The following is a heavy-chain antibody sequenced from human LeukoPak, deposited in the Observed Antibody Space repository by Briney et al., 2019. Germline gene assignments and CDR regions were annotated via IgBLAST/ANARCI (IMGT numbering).Heavy chain of an antibody. CDR2: ISSSGSTI. CDR3: ARDSYDFWSGHGGVDY. V-gene: IGHV3-48*03. J-gene: IGHJ4*02. D-gene: IGHD3-3*01. CDR1: GFTFSSYE. Sequence: GGSLRLPCAASGFTFSSYEMNWVRQAPGKGLEWVSYISSSGSTIYYADSVKGRFTISRDNAKNSLYLQMNSLRAEDTAVYYCARDSYDFWSGHGGVDYWGQGTLVTVSS.